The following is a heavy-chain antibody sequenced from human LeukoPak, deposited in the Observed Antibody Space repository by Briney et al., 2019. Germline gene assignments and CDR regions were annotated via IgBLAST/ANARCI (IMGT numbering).Heavy chain of an antibody. CDR3: AKYGIVVAGKGLPDW. Sequence: GGSLRLSCAASGFTFSSYAMHWVRQAPGKGLEWVSVISDSGGRTYYADSVKGRFTISRDTSKNTLYLQMNSLRVEDTAVYYCAKYGIVVAGKGLPDWWGQGTLVTVSS. J-gene: IGHJ4*02. V-gene: IGHV3-23*01. CDR1: GFTFSSYA. CDR2: ISDSGGRT. D-gene: IGHD6-19*01.